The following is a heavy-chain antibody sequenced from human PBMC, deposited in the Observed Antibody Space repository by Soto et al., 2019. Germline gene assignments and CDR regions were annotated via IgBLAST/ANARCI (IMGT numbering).Heavy chain of an antibody. CDR3: ARRRQWLLGGRGDWFDP. J-gene: IGHJ5*02. CDR2: MNPNSGNT. V-gene: IGHV1-8*01. CDR1: GYTFTSYD. Sequence: QVQLVQSGAEVKKPGASVKVSCKASGYTFTSYDINWVRQATGQGLEWMGWMNPNSGNTGYAQKFQGRVTMTRNTSISTAYMELSSLRSEDTAVYYCARRRQWLLGGRGDWFDPWGQGTLVTVSS. D-gene: IGHD6-19*01.